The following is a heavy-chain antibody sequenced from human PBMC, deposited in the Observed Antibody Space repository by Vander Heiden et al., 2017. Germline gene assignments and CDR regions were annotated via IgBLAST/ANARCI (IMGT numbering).Heavy chain of an antibody. CDR1: GFTFSSYA. V-gene: IGHV3-23*01. Sequence: EVQLLESGGGLVQPGGSLRLSCAASGFTFSSYAMSWVRPAPGKGLEWVSAISGSGGSTYYADSVKGRFTISRDNSKNTLYLQMNSLRAEDTAVYYCAKEGFIYYDSSGYHKCDAFDIWGQGTMVTVSS. CDR3: AKEGFIYYDSSGYHKCDAFDI. CDR2: ISGSGGST. J-gene: IGHJ3*02. D-gene: IGHD3-22*01.